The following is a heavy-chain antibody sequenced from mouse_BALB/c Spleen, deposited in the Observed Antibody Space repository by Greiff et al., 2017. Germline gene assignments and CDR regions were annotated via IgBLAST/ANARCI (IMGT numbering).Heavy chain of an antibody. CDR2: ISYSGST. V-gene: IGHV3-8*02. CDR3: ARFYDGYYGFDY. D-gene: IGHD2-3*01. Sequence: EVKLQESGPSLVKPSQTLSLTCSVTGDSITSGYWNWIRKFPGNKLEYMGYISYSGSTYYNPSLKSRISITRDTSKNQYYLQLNSVTTEDTATYYCARFYDGYYGFDYWGQGTTLTVSS. CDR1: GDSITSGY. J-gene: IGHJ2*01.